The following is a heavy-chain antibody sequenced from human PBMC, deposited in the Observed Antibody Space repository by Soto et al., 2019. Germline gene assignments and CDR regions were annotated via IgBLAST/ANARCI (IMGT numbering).Heavy chain of an antibody. CDR3: ARGSGYNSLGL. D-gene: IGHD5-12*01. J-gene: IGHJ4*02. CDR1: GGSLSDLY. CDR2: THYSGNN. Sequence: QVQLQESGPGLVKPSETLSLTCSVSGGSLSDLYWSWIRQPPGKGLEWIGYTHYSGNNNYNPSLNTRVTISIDTSKNQFSLRLTSVAAAAPAVHFGARGSGYNSLGLWGQGAVVTVSS. V-gene: IGHV4-59*11.